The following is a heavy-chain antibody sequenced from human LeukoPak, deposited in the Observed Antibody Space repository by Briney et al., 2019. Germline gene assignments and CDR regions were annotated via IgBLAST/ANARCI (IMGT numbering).Heavy chain of an antibody. Sequence: GGSLRLSCAASGFTFDDYVMHWVRQAPGKGLEWVSVIYSGGNTYYADSVKGRFTISRDNSKNTLFLQMNSLRAEDTAVYYCARDREGSSSWDYWGQGTLVTVSS. CDR3: ARDREGSSSWDY. J-gene: IGHJ4*02. CDR2: IYSGGNT. CDR1: GFTFDDYV. V-gene: IGHV3-53*01. D-gene: IGHD6-13*01.